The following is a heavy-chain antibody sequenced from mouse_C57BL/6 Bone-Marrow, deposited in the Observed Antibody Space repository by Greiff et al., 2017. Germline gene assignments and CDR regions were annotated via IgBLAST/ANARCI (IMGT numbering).Heavy chain of an antibody. D-gene: IGHD2-3*01. J-gene: IGHJ3*01. V-gene: IGHV10-1*01. CDR2: IRSKSNNYAT. CDR1: GFSFNTYA. Sequence: EVHLVESGGGLVQPKGSLKLSCAASGFSFNTYAMNWVRQAPGKGLEWVARIRSKSNNYATYYADSVKDRFTISRDDSESMLYLQMNNLKTEYAAMYCCVRPGYDGYLWFAYWGQGTLVTVSA. CDR3: VRPGYDGYLWFAY.